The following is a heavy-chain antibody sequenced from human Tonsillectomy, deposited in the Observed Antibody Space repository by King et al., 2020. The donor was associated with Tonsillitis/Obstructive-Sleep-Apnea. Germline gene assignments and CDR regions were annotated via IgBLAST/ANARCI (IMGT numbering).Heavy chain of an antibody. CDR1: GFTFSSYG. Sequence: QLVQSGGGLVQPGESLRLSCAASGFTFSSYGMHWVRQAPGKGLEFVSAINFNGGNTYYANSVKGRFTISRDNSRYTLYLQMGSLRADDMAVYYCAREAYDTSGSCDYWGQGTLVTVSS. D-gene: IGHD3-22*01. CDR2: INFNGGNT. V-gene: IGHV3-64*01. CDR3: AREAYDTSGSCDY. J-gene: IGHJ4*02.